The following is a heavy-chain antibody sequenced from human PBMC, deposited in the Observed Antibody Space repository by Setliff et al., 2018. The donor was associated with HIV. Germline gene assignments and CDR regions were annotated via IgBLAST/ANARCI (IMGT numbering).Heavy chain of an antibody. CDR2: AQYVGPA. D-gene: IGHD7-27*01. CDR1: GVSITTYY. J-gene: IGHJ3*02. V-gene: IGHV4-59*12. CDR3: ARENTGDFLPGSADAFDI. Sequence: SETLSLTCTVSGVSITTYYWSWIRQTPGKGLEWIGYAQYVGPANYNPSLMSRVTISLDTSKNQFSLKLSSVTAADTAVYYCARENTGDFLPGSADAFDIWGQGTMVTVSS.